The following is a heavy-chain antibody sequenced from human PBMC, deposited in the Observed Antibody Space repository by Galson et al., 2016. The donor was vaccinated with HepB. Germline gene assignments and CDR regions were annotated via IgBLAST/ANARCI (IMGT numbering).Heavy chain of an antibody. D-gene: IGHD3-10*01. V-gene: IGHV3-48*02. CDR3: AVEFSGSCYY. J-gene: IGHJ4*02. CDR1: GFSFSTYS. CDR2: ISSSSSTI. Sequence: SLRLSCAASGFSFSTYSMNWVRQAPGKGLEWVSYISSSSSTIYYADSVKGRFTISRDNAKNSLYLQMNSLRDEDTAVYYCAVEFSGSCYYWGQGTLITVSS.